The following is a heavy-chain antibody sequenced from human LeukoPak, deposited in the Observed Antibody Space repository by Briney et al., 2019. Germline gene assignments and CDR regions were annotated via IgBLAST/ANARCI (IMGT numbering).Heavy chain of an antibody. CDR3: ATSSGFYYYYGMDV. J-gene: IGHJ6*02. Sequence: SETLSLTCAVYGGSFSGYYWSWIRQPPGKGLEWIGEINHSGSTNYNPSLKSRVTISVDTSKNQFSLKLSSVTAADTAVYYCATSSGFYYYYGMDVWGQGTTVTVS. CDR1: GGSFSGYY. D-gene: IGHD3-3*01. V-gene: IGHV4-34*01. CDR2: INHSGST.